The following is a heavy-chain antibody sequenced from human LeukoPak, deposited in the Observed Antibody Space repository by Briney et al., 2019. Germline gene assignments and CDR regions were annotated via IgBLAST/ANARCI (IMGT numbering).Heavy chain of an antibody. Sequence: GGSLRLSCAASGFTFSSYGMHWVRQAPGKGLGWVAFIRYDGSNKYYADSVKGRFTISRDNSKNTLYLQMNSLRAEDTAVYYCAKDPKGGMGYFDYWGQGTLVTVSS. CDR3: AKDPKGGMGYFDY. CDR1: GFTFSSYG. CDR2: IRYDGSNK. D-gene: IGHD3-16*01. J-gene: IGHJ4*02. V-gene: IGHV3-30*02.